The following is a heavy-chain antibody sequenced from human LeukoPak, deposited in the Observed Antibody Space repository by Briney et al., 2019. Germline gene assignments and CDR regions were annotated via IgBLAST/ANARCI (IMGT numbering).Heavy chain of an antibody. CDR1: GGSISSHY. CDR3: ARLYDSGGYTNWLDP. V-gene: IGHV4-59*11. J-gene: IGHJ5*02. Sequence: KPSETLSLTCTASGGSISSHYWSWLRQPPGKGLEWIGYIYYSGSSKYKPSLKSRVTTSVDPSKNQFSLKLSAVTAADTAVYYGARLYDSGGYTNWLDPWGQGTLVTVSS. CDR2: IYYSGSS. D-gene: IGHD3-22*01.